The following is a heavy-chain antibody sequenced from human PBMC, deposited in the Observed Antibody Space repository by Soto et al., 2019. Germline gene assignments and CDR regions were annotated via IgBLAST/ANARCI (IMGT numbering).Heavy chain of an antibody. CDR1: GHLFNNHW. Sequence: GESLRISCKGPGHLFNNHWIGWVRQTPGKGLEWMGLIFTRDSETKTSPSFQGHVSFSVDNSINTVYLQWTSLKTTDTGIYFCARGYFDSGHGYDLWGQGTLVTVSS. CDR2: IFTRDSET. CDR3: ARGYFDSGHGYDL. J-gene: IGHJ5*02. D-gene: IGHD3-10*01. V-gene: IGHV5-51*01.